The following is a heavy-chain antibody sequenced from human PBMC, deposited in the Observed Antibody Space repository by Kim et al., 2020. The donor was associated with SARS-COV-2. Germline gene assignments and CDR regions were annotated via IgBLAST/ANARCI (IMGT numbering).Heavy chain of an antibody. J-gene: IGHJ4*02. D-gene: IGHD3-10*01. V-gene: IGHV1-46*01. CDR1: GYTFTSYY. CDR3: ARAHRSLLWFGESRSYFDY. Sequence: ASVKVSCKSSGYTFTSYYMHWVRQAPGQGLEWMGIINPSGGSTSYAQKFQGRVTMTRDTSTSTVYMELSSLRSEDTAVYYCARAHRSLLWFGESRSYFDYWGQGTLVTVSS. CDR2: INPSGGST.